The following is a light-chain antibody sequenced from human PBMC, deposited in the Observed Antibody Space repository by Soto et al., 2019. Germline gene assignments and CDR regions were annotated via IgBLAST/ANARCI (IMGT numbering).Light chain of an antibody. Sequence: QSVLTQPPSVSGAAGQRFSISCTGSSSNIGAGYDVHWYQQLPGTAPKLLIYVNNARPSGVPDRFSGSKSGTSASLAITGLQAGDDADYSCQSYDNSLSGCVFGGGTKVTVL. V-gene: IGLV1-40*01. CDR2: VNN. CDR3: QSYDNSLSGCV. J-gene: IGLJ1*01. CDR1: SSNIGAGYD.